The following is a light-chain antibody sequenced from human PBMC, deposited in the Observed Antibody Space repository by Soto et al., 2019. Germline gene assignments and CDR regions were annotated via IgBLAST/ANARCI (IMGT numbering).Light chain of an antibody. CDR1: QSVGSS. CDR3: QQYDTSYT. J-gene: IGKJ2*01. CDR2: AAS. V-gene: IGKV3-20*01. Sequence: EIVLTQSPGTLSLSPGEGVTLSCRASQSVGSSLAWYQQKPGQAPRLLIYAASSRATGIPGRFSGSGSGTDFTLTISRVEPEDFAVYFCQQYDTSYTFGQGTKLEIK.